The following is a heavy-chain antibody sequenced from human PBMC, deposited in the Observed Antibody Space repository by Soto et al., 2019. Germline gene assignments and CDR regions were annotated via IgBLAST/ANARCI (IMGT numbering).Heavy chain of an antibody. CDR3: AKAPLELRYYYYGMDV. CDR1: GFTFSSYA. V-gene: IGHV3-23*01. Sequence: GGSLRLSCAASGFTFSSYAMSWVRQAPGKGLEWVSAISGSGGSTYYADSVKGRFTISRDNSKNTLYLQMNSLRAEDTAVYYCAKAPLELRYYYYGMDVWGQGTTVTVS. J-gene: IGHJ6*02. CDR2: ISGSGGST. D-gene: IGHD1-7*01.